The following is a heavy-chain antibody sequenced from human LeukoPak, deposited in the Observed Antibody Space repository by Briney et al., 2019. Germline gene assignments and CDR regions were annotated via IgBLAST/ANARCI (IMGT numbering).Heavy chain of an antibody. CDR3: ARGFRGDNFDY. V-gene: IGHV4-61*02. D-gene: IGHD7-27*01. Sequence: SETLSLTCTVSGGSISSSSYYWSWIRQPAGKGLEWIGRIYTSGSTNYNPSLKSRVTISVDTSKNQFSLKLSSVTAADTAVYYCARGFRGDNFDYWGQGTLVTVSS. CDR1: GGSISSSSYY. CDR2: IYTSGST. J-gene: IGHJ4*02.